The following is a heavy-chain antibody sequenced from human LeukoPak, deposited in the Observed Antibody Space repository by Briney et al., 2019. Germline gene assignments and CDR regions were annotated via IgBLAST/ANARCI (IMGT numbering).Heavy chain of an antibody. CDR3: AKLGYCSSTSCSKAFDI. Sequence: GGSLRLSCAASGFTFSSYGMHWVRQAPGKGLGWVAVISYDGSNKYYADSVKGRFTISRDNSKNTLYLQMNSLRAEDTAVYYCAKLGYCSSTSCSKAFDIWGQGTMVTVSS. CDR2: ISYDGSNK. J-gene: IGHJ3*02. V-gene: IGHV3-30*18. D-gene: IGHD2-2*01. CDR1: GFTFSSYG.